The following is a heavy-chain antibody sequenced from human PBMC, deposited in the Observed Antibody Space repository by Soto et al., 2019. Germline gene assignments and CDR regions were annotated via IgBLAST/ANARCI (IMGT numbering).Heavy chain of an antibody. CDR2: TRNKANGYTT. J-gene: IGHJ4*02. Sequence: LRLSVEASGFTFSAYFMDWVRQAPGRGLEWVGRTRNKANGYTTEYAASVEGRFTISRDDSRNSLYLQMNSLKTEDTAVYFCTREAFSGSYYTYYFDYWGQGTLVTVSS. CDR1: GFTFSAYF. V-gene: IGHV3-72*01. CDR3: TREAFSGSYYTYYFDY. D-gene: IGHD1-26*01.